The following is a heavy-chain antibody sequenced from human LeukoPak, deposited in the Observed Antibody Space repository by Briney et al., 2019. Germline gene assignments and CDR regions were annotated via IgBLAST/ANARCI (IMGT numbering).Heavy chain of an antibody. CDR2: ISGSGGST. CDR3: AKDYYCSGGSCYPYYFDY. CDR1: GFTFSSYA. V-gene: IGHV3-23*01. J-gene: IGHJ4*02. D-gene: IGHD2-15*01. Sequence: GGSLRLSCAASGFTFSSYAMSWVRQAPGKGLEWVSAISGSGGSTYYADSVKGRFTISRGNSKNTLYLQMNSLRAEDTAVYYCAKDYYCSGGSCYPYYFDYWGQGTLVTVSS.